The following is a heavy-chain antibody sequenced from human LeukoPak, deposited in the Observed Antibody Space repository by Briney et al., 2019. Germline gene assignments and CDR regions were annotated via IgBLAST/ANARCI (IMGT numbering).Heavy chain of an antibody. J-gene: IGHJ4*02. CDR1: GGSISSYY. CDR3: ATETTVLADPSFGLEY. Sequence: SETLSLTCIVSGGSISSYYWTWIRQPPGKGPEWIGYISYSGSTNYNPSLKSRVTISVDTSKNQFSLRMSSVTAADTAVYYCATETTVLADPSFGLEYWGQGTLVTVSS. V-gene: IGHV4-59*01. D-gene: IGHD4-17*01. CDR2: ISYSGST.